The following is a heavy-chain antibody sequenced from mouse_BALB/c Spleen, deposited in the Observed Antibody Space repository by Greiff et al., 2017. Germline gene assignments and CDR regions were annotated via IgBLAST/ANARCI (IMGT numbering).Heavy chain of an antibody. CDR2: ILPGSGST. V-gene: IGHV1-9*01. CDR3: ARSGNYDYDYAMDY. CDR1: GYTFSSYW. Sequence: QVQLQQSGAELMKTGASVKISCKATGYTFSSYWIEWVKQRPGHGLEWIGEILPGSGSTNYNEKFKGKATLTADTSSSTAYMQLSSLTSEDSAVYFCARSGNYDYDYAMDYWGQGTSVTVSS. J-gene: IGHJ4*01. D-gene: IGHD2-4*01.